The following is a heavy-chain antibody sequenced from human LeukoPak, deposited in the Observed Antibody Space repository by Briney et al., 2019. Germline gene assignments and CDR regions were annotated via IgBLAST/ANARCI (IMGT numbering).Heavy chain of an antibody. Sequence: SETLSLTCTVSGGSISSGGYYWSWIRQHPGKGLEWIGYIYYSGSTYYNPSLKSRVTISVDTSKNQFSLKLSSVTAADTAVYYCARALITMIVVPIGAFGIWGQGTMVTVSS. CDR2: IYYSGST. V-gene: IGHV4-31*03. J-gene: IGHJ3*02. CDR3: ARALITMIVVPIGAFGI. CDR1: GGSISSGGYY. D-gene: IGHD3-22*01.